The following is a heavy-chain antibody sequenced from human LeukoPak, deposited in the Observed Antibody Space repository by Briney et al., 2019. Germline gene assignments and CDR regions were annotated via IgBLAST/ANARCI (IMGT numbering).Heavy chain of an antibody. V-gene: IGHV1-69*13. J-gene: IGHJ5*02. D-gene: IGHD3-10*01. CDR2: IIPIFGTA. CDR1: GGTFSIYA. CDR3: ARSEYYYGSGSNRHKGGWFDH. Sequence: GASVTVSCKASGGTFSIYAISWVRQAPGQGREWMGGIIPIFGTANYAQKLQGRVTITADESTSTAYMELSSLRSEDTAVYYCARSEYYYGSGSNRHKGGWFDHWGQGTLVTVSS.